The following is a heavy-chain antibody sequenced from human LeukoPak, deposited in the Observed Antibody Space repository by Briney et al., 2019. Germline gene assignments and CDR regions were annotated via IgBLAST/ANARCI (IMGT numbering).Heavy chain of an antibody. CDR2: ITPFNGNT. CDR1: GYTFTYRY. CDR3: ANSPDSGGLGP. Sequence: SVKVSCKASGYTFTYRYLHWARQAPGQALEWMGWITPFNGNTNYAQKFQDRVTITRDRSMSTAYMELSSLKSEDTAMYYCANSPDSGGLGPWGQGTLVTVSS. D-gene: IGHD3-10*01. V-gene: IGHV1-45*02. J-gene: IGHJ5*02.